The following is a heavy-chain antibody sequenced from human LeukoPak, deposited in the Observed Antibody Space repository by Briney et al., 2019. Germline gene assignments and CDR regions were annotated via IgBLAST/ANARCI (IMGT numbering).Heavy chain of an antibody. J-gene: IGHJ2*01. D-gene: IGHD3-10*01. Sequence: SETLSLTCTVSGGSISSSSYYWGWIRQPPGKGLEWIGGINHSGSTNYNPSLKSRVTISVDTSKNQFSLKLSSVTAADTAVYYCARYRKGYYYGSGSYRYWYFDLWGRGTLVTVFS. CDR3: ARYRKGYYYGSGSYRYWYFDL. CDR2: INHSGST. V-gene: IGHV4-39*07. CDR1: GGSISSSSYY.